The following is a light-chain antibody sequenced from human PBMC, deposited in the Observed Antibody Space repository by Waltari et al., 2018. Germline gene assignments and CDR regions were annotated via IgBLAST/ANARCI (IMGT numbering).Light chain of an antibody. J-gene: IGKJ1*01. CDR2: HAS. CDR1: QSVTNNY. V-gene: IGKV3-20*01. Sequence: ETMLTQSPGTLSLSPGDRATLSCRASQSVTNNYLAWYQQTPGQAPRLLIYHASSRATGIPDRFSGDGSGTDFTLTISRLEPEDFAVYYCQQYHSSRVTFGQGTKVEVK. CDR3: QQYHSSRVT.